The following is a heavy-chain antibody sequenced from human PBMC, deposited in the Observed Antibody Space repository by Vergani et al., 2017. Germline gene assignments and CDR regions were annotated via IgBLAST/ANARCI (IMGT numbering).Heavy chain of an antibody. CDR2: IYIGDSDT. Sequence: EVQLLQSGPEVKKPGESLKISCQGSGNRFSTDWIGWLRQRPGKGLEWMGIIYIGDSDTRYSPSFQGQVTISADKSISIVYLQWSSLEASDTAMYYCARHHEDYGDYGAFDMWGQGTMVIVSS. CDR3: ARHHEDYGDYGAFDM. D-gene: IGHD4-17*01. V-gene: IGHV5-51*01. CDR1: GNRFSTDW. J-gene: IGHJ3*02.